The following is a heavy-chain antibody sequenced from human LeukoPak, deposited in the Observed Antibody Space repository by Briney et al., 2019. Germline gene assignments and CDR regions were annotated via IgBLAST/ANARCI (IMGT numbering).Heavy chain of an antibody. CDR1: GGSINNSRYY. CDR3: ARGGDGYNLDLDY. Sequence: SETLSLTCAVSGGSINNSRYYWSWIRQPPGKGLEWIGYIYYSGSTNYNPSLKSRVTISVDTSKNQFSLKLSSVTAADTAVYYCARGGDGYNLDLDYWGQGTLVTVSS. J-gene: IGHJ4*02. D-gene: IGHD5-24*01. V-gene: IGHV4-61*01. CDR2: IYYSGST.